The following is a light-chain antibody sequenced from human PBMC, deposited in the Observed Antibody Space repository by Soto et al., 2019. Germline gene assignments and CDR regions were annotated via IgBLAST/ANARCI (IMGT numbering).Light chain of an antibody. CDR2: EVS. J-gene: IGLJ1*01. CDR1: SSDVGGYNY. CDR3: SSHTSSSTPYV. V-gene: IGLV2-14*01. Sequence: QSVLTQPASVSGSPGQSITISCTGTSSDVGGYNYVSWYQQHPGKAPKLIIYEVSNRPSGVSNRFSGSKSGNTASLTISGLQAEDEADYYCSSHTSSSTPYVFGTGTKLTVL.